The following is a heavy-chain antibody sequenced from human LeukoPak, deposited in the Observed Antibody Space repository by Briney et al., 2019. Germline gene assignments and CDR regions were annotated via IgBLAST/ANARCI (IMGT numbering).Heavy chain of an antibody. D-gene: IGHD2-2*01. CDR3: AGFYCSSTSCRQFDY. V-gene: IGHV4-34*01. CDR2: INHSGST. CDR1: GGSFSGYY. J-gene: IGHJ4*02. Sequence: SETLCLTCAVYGGSFSGYYWSWIRQPPGKGLEWIGEINHSGSTNYNPSLKSRVTISVDTSKNQFSLKLSSVTAADTAVYYCAGFYCSSTSCRQFDYWGQGTLVTVSS.